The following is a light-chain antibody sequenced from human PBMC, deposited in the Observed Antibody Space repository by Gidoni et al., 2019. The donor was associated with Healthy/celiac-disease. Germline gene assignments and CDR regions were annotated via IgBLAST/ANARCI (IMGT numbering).Light chain of an antibody. V-gene: IGLV1-40*01. J-gene: IGLJ3*02. CDR2: GNS. Sequence: QSVLTQPPSVSGAPGQRVTISCTGSSPNIGAGYDVHWYQQLPGTAPKLLIYGNSNRPSGVPDRFSGSKSGTSASLAITGLQAEDEADYYCQSYDSSPSFGGGTKLTVL. CDR3: QSYDSSPS. CDR1: SPNIGAGYD.